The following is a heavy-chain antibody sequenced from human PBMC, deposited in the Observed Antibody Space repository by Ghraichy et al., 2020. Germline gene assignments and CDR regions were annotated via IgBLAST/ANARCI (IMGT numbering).Heavy chain of an antibody. CDR2: INHSGST. CDR3: ARARTRIAAAGRIWFDP. D-gene: IGHD6-13*01. J-gene: IGHJ5*02. Sequence: SETLSLTCAVYGGSFSGYYWSWIRQPPGKGLEWIGEINHSGSTNYNPSLKSRVTISVDTSKNQFSLKLSSVTAADTAVYYCARARTRIAAAGRIWFDPWGQGTLVTVSS. CDR1: GGSFSGYY. V-gene: IGHV4-34*01.